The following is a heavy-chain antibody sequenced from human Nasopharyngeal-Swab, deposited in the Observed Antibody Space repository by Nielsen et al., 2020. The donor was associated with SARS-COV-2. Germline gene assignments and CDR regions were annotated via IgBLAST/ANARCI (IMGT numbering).Heavy chain of an antibody. CDR2: INHSGST. D-gene: IGHD3-22*01. Sequence: SETLSLTCAVYGGSFRGYYWSWIRQPPGKGLEWIGEINHSGSTNYNPSLKIRVTISVDTYKNQFSLKLTSVTAADTNVEYCARVCQGPDSSGYGVWFFDYWGQGALVTVSS. CDR3: ARVCQGPDSSGYGVWFFDY. V-gene: IGHV4-34*01. CDR1: GGSFRGYY. J-gene: IGHJ4*02.